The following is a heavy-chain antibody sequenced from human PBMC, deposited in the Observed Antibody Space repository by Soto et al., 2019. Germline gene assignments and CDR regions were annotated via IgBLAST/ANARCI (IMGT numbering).Heavy chain of an antibody. V-gene: IGHV1-18*01. D-gene: IGHD3-16*01. CDR2: ISAYNGNT. CDR1: GYTFAIYA. J-gene: IGHJ4*02. Sequence: GASVKDSCKASGYTFAIYAIIWMRQAPGQGLEWMGWISAYNGNTNYAQKLQGRVTMTTDTSTSTAYMELSSLRSEDTAVYYCARLKQDYAVAWGQGTLVTVSS. CDR3: ARLKQDYAVA.